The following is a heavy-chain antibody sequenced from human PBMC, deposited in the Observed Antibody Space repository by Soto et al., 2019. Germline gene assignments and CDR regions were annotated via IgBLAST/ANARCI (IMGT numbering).Heavy chain of an antibody. Sequence: SEILSLTCTVSGGSISSGGYYWSWIRQHPGKGLEWIGYIYYSGSTYYNPSLKSRVTISVDTSKNQFSLKLSSVTAADTAVYYCARDAHGSGSYYSPYYYYYTDVWGKGTTVTVSS. J-gene: IGHJ6*03. CDR1: GGSISSGGYY. CDR3: ARDAHGSGSYYSPYYYYYTDV. CDR2: IYYSGST. V-gene: IGHV4-31*03. D-gene: IGHD3-10*01.